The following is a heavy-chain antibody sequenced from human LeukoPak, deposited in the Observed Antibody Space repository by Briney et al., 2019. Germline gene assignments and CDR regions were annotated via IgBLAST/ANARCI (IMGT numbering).Heavy chain of an antibody. Sequence: GGSLRLSCAASGFNFSRYWMSWVRQAPGKGLEWVANIKQDGSEKYYVDSVKGRFTISRDNANNSLYLEMNRLRAEDTAVFYCARVEVGYYYGSGSYFYGMDVWGQGTTVSVSS. D-gene: IGHD3-10*01. CDR1: GFNFSRYW. V-gene: IGHV3-7*01. CDR3: ARVEVGYYYGSGSYFYGMDV. CDR2: IKQDGSEK. J-gene: IGHJ6*02.